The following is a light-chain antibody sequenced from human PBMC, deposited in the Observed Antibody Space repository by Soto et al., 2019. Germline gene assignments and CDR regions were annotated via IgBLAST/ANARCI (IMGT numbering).Light chain of an antibody. CDR1: SSNIGAGYD. CDR3: QSYDSSLSGFWV. J-gene: IGLJ3*02. Sequence: QTLVTKPPSVSGAPGQRVTISCTWSSSNIGAGYDVHWYQQLPGTAPKLLIYGNSNRPSGVPDRFSGSKSGTSASLAITGLKAEDEADYYCQSYDSSLSGFWVFGGGTQMTVL. CDR2: GNS. V-gene: IGLV1-40*02.